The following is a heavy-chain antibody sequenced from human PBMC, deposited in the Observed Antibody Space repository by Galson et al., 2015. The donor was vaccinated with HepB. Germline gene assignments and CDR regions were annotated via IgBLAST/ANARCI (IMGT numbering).Heavy chain of an antibody. J-gene: IGHJ6*02. D-gene: IGHD3-22*01. CDR3: ARESYYDSSGYYYYYYGMDV. V-gene: IGHV1-69*04. Sequence: SVKVSCKASGGTFSSYAISRVRQAPGQGLEWMGRIIPILGIANYAQKFQGRVTITADKSTSTAYMELSSLRSEDTAVYYCARESYYDSSGYYYYYYGMDVWGQGTTVTVSS. CDR1: GGTFSSYA. CDR2: IIPILGIA.